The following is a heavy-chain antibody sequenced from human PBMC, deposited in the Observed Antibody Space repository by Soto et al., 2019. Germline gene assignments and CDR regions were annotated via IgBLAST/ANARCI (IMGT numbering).Heavy chain of an antibody. CDR1: GYIFSNYG. Sequence: QVQLVQSGAEVKKPGASVKVSCQASGYIFSNYGISWVRQAPGQGLEWMGWIGPYNGNTDHAQNFQGRVTMTTDTSTNTAYMELRSLISDDTAFYYCARCYCSVGSCFTCWHFDLWGRGTLVTVSS. J-gene: IGHJ2*01. CDR3: ARCYCSVGSCFTCWHFDL. V-gene: IGHV1-18*01. D-gene: IGHD2-15*01. CDR2: IGPYNGNT.